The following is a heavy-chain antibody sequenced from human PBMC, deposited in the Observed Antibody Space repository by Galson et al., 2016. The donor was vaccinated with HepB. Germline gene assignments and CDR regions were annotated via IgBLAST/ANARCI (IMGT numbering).Heavy chain of an antibody. CDR1: GASIAGSHW. V-gene: IGHV4-4*02. J-gene: IGHJ4*02. CDR2: IFHTGTT. CDR3: AREGTSYDFAH. Sequence: SETLSLTCAVTGASIAGSHWWSWVRQPPGKGLEWIGEIFHTGTTNYNLSLKGRVTISVDKSNNRLSLRLSSVAAADTAVYFCAREGTSYDFAHWGQGTLVTVSA. D-gene: IGHD6-6*01.